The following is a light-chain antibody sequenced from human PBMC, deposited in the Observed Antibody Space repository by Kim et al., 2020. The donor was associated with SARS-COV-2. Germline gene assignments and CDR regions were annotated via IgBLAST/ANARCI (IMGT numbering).Light chain of an antibody. V-gene: IGKV1-39*01. CDR2: AAS. CDR1: QSISSY. CDR3: QQSYSTPHMYT. J-gene: IGKJ2*01. Sequence: DIQMTQSPSSLSASVGDRVTITCRASQSISSYLNWYQQKPGKAPKLLTYAASSLQSGVPSRFSGSGSGTDFTLTISSLQPEDFATYYCQQSYSTPHMYTFGQGTKLEI.